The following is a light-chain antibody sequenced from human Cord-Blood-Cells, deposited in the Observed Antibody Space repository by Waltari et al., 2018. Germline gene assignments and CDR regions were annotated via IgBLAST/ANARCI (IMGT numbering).Light chain of an antibody. CDR1: PSVSSY. Sequence: EIVLTQSPATLSLSPGESATTSARASPSVSSYFAWYQQKPGQAPSLLIYDASNRATGIPARFSGSGSGTDFTLNISSLEPEDFAVYYCQQRSNWPPITCGQGTRLEIK. CDR2: DAS. V-gene: IGKV3-11*01. J-gene: IGKJ5*01. CDR3: QQRSNWPPIT.